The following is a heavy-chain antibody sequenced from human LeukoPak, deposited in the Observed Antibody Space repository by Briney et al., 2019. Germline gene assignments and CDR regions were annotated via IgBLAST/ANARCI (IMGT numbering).Heavy chain of an antibody. V-gene: IGHV3-30-3*01. D-gene: IGHD6-13*01. J-gene: IGHJ6*02. Sequence: GGSLRLSCAASGFTFSSYAMHWVRQAPGKGLEWVAVISYDGSNKYYADSVKGRFTISRDNSKNTLYLQMNSLRAEDTAVYYCARDSHSSSWYGWLEAGSYYHYGMDVWGQGTTVTVSS. CDR2: ISYDGSNK. CDR3: ARDSHSSSWYGWLEAGSYYHYGMDV. CDR1: GFTFSSYA.